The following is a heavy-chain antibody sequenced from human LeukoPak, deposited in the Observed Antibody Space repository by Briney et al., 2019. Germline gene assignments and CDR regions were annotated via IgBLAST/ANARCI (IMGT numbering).Heavy chain of an antibody. CDR3: ARSFRGGVPAANSYYYMDV. Sequence: SETLSLTCAVYGGSFSGYYWSWIRQPPGKGLEWIGEINHSGSTNYNPSLKSRVTISVDTSKNQFSLKLSSVTAADTAVYYCARSFRGGVPAANSYYYMDVWGQGTTVTVSS. CDR1: GGSFSGYY. J-gene: IGHJ6*03. CDR2: INHSGST. V-gene: IGHV4-34*01. D-gene: IGHD2-2*01.